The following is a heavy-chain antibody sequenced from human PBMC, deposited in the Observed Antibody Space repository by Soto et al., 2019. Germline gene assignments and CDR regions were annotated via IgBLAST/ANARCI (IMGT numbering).Heavy chain of an antibody. D-gene: IGHD6-19*01. CDR3: ARGAYSGGWYRQQDAFDI. V-gene: IGHV4-4*02. Sequence: QVQLQESGPGLVKPSGTLSLTCAVSSGSISSSNWWSWVRQPPGKGLEWIGEIYHSGSTNYNPSLKSRVTISVDKSKNQFSLKLSSVTAADTAVYYCARGAYSGGWYRQQDAFDIWGQGTMVTVSS. CDR2: IYHSGST. CDR1: SGSISSSNW. J-gene: IGHJ3*02.